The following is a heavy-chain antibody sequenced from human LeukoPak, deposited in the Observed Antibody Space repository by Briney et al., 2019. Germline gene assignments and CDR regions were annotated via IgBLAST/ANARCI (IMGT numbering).Heavy chain of an antibody. CDR1: GFTFSRYG. Sequence: GGSLRLSCAASGFTFSRYGMHWVRQAPGKGLEWVTFIQYDGSNNYYADSVKGRFTISRDNSKNTLYLQMNSLRGEDTAVYYCAKGGTPDDRNADHWGQGTLVTVSS. D-gene: IGHD1-14*01. CDR3: AKGGTPDDRNADH. J-gene: IGHJ4*02. V-gene: IGHV3-30*02. CDR2: IQYDGSNN.